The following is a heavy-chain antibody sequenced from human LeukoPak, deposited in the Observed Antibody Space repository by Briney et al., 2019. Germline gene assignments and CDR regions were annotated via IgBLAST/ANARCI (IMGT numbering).Heavy chain of an antibody. J-gene: IGHJ6*03. V-gene: IGHV4-34*01. D-gene: IGHD3-3*01. CDR3: AGGRVTIFGVVIRYPHSPYYMDV. CDR2: INHSGST. CDR1: GGSFSGYY. Sequence: SETLSLTCAVYGGSFSGYYWSWIRQPPRKGLEGIGEINHSGSTNYNPSLTSRVTIYVDTRKNQFSLKLSYVTARCTHRCFRAGGRVTIFGVVIRYPHSPYYMDVWGKGTTVTVSS.